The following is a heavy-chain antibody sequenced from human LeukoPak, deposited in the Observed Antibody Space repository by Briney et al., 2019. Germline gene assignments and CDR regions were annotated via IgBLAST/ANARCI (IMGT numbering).Heavy chain of an antibody. Sequence: AGGSLRLSCAASGSTVSSNYMSWVRQAPGKGLEWVSVIYSGGSTYYADSVKGRFTISRDNSKNTLYPQMNSLRAEDTAVYYCAIGGIVVVTAIPLYFDYWGQGTLVTVSA. CDR1: GSTVSSNY. D-gene: IGHD2-21*02. V-gene: IGHV3-53*01. CDR3: AIGGIVVVTAIPLYFDY. J-gene: IGHJ4*02. CDR2: IYSGGST.